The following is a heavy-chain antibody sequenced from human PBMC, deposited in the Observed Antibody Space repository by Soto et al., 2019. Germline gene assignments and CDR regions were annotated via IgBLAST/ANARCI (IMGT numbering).Heavy chain of an antibody. V-gene: IGHV3-21*01. Sequence: PGGSLRLSCAASGFTFSSYSMNWVRQAPGKGLEWVSSISSSSSYIYYADSVKGRFTISRDNAKNSLYLQMNSLRAEDTAVYYCASPYCSGGSCYRPYGYWGQGTLVTVSS. D-gene: IGHD2-15*01. CDR1: GFTFSSYS. CDR3: ASPYCSGGSCYRPYGY. CDR2: ISSSSSYI. J-gene: IGHJ4*02.